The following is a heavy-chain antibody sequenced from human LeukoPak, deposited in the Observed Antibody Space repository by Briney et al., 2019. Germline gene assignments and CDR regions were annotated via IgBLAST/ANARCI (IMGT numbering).Heavy chain of an antibody. CDR1: GFTFSSDG. CDR2: IWYDGSNK. CDR3: ANGDYYDSSGYENFDY. V-gene: IGHV3-33*06. D-gene: IGHD3-22*01. Sequence: PGESLRLSCAASGFTFSSDGMHWVRQAPGKGLQWVAVIWYDGSNKYYADSVKGRFTISRDNSKNTLYLQMNSLRAEDTAVYYCANGDYYDSSGYENFDYWGQGTLVTVSS. J-gene: IGHJ4*02.